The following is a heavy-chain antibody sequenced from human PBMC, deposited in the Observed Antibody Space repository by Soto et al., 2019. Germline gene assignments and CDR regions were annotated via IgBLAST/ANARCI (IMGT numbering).Heavy chain of an antibody. V-gene: IGHV3-21*01. CDR1: GFSFSSYS. CDR3: VRDSFDTAHKYYGMDV. Sequence: GGSLRLSCAASGFSFSSYSMNWFRQAPGKGLEWVSSISSSSSYIYYADSVKGRFTISRDNAKNTLYLQMTSLRADDTATYYCVRDSFDTAHKYYGMDVWGQGTTVTVSS. J-gene: IGHJ6*02. D-gene: IGHD5-18*01. CDR2: ISSSSSYI.